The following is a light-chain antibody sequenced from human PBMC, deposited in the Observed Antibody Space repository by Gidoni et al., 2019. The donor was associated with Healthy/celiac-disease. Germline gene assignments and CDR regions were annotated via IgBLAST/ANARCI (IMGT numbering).Light chain of an antibody. CDR2: AAS. Sequence: DIQMTQSPSSVSASVGDRVTLTCRASQGISSLLAWYQQKPGKAPKLLIYAASSLQSGVPSRFSGSGSGTDFTLTISSLQPEDFATYYCQQANSFPPSFTFGPGTKVDIK. CDR1: QGISSL. CDR3: QQANSFPPSFT. V-gene: IGKV1-12*01. J-gene: IGKJ3*01.